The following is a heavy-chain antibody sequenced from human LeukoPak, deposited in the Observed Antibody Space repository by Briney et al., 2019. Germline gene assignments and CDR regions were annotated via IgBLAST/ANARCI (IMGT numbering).Heavy chain of an antibody. CDR2: MSGSGDYT. Sequence: PGGSLRLSCAASGFSFSTYAMSWVRQAPGKGLEWVSGMSGSGDYTYYTDSVKGRFTISRDNSKSTLYLQMNSLRAEDTAVYYCAKASVIVASPLDYWGQGTLVTVS. J-gene: IGHJ4*02. V-gene: IGHV3-23*01. D-gene: IGHD5-12*01. CDR3: AKASVIVASPLDY. CDR1: GFSFSTYA.